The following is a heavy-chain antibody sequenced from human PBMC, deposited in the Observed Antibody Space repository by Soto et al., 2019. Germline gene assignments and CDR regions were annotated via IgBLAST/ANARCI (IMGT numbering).Heavy chain of an antibody. J-gene: IGHJ4*02. CDR2: IYYSGST. Sequence: SETLSLTCTVSGGSIISGGYYWSWIRQHPGKGLEWIGYIYYSGSTYYNPSLKSRVTISVDTSKNQFSLKLSSVTAEDTAVYYCAKVARRTWGGDYFDYWGQGNPVTVSS. CDR1: GGSIISGGYY. D-gene: IGHD2-21*01. V-gene: IGHV4-31*03. CDR3: AKVARRTWGGDYFDY.